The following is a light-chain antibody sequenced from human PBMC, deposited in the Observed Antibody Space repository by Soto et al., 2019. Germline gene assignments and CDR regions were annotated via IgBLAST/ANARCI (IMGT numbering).Light chain of an antibody. CDR3: SSYENNDVL. J-gene: IGLJ2*01. V-gene: IGLV2-23*01. CDR2: EDT. CDR1: ISDVENYNL. Sequence: QSVLTQPASVSGSPGQSITISCSGPISDVENYNLVSWYQHHPGDPPKLIIYEDTKRPSGVSNRCSGSTSGNTASLTISRLQAEDEADYYCSSYENNDVLFGGGTKLTVL.